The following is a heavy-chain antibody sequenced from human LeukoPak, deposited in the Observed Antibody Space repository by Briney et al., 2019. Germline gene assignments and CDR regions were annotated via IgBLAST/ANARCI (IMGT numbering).Heavy chain of an antibody. V-gene: IGHV1-8*01. Sequence: ASVKVSCKASGYTFTSYDINWVRRATGQGLEWMGWMNPNSANTGYAQKFQGRVTMTRDTSISTAYMELSSLTSEDKAVYYCARGPSYGSGSYNIYGIDYWGQGTLVTVSS. CDR1: GYTFTSYD. CDR3: ARGPSYGSGSYNIYGIDY. D-gene: IGHD3-10*01. J-gene: IGHJ4*02. CDR2: MNPNSANT.